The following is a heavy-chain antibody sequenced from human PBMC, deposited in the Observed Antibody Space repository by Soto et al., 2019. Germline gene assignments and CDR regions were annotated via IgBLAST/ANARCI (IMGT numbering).Heavy chain of an antibody. CDR1: GFTCSSYG. V-gene: IGHV3-30*03. J-gene: IGHJ4*02. CDR3: GAGQYFSDY. CDR2: ISYDGSDK. Sequence: QVQLVESGGGVVQPGRSLRLSCAASGFTCSSYGMHWVRQAPGKGLEWVALISYDGSDKYYADSVKGRFTISRDNSKNTLYRQMNSLRVEDTAVYYCGAGQYFSDYWGQGTLVTVSS. D-gene: IGHD6-13*01.